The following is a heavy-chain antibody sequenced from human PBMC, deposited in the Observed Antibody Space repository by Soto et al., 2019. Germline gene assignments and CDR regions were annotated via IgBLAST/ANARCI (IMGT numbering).Heavy chain of an antibody. V-gene: IGHV4-31*03. Sequence: PSLTLSLTCTFSGGSISSGGYYLSWIRQHPGKGLEWIGYIYYSGSTYYNPSLKSRVTISVDTSKNQFSLKLSSVTAAATAVYYCARGLSKELLWFGEVLSSFAPWGQGTLVTVSS. D-gene: IGHD3-10*01. CDR2: IYYSGST. CDR3: ARGLSKELLWFGEVLSSFAP. CDR1: GGSISSGGYY. J-gene: IGHJ5*02.